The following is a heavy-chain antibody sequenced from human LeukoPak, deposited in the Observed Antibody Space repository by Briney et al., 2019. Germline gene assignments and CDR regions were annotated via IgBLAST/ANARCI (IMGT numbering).Heavy chain of an antibody. D-gene: IGHD1-14*01. V-gene: IGHV3-74*01. Sequence: PGGSLRLSCAASGFTFGNSWVHWVRQAPGKGLVWVSLINADGSTTSYADSVKGRFTISRDNARNTLSLEMNSLTIEDTAVYYCIVVVEPPDSDGFDVWGQRTMITVSS. CDR2: INADGSTT. CDR1: GFTFGNSW. CDR3: IVVVEPPDSDGFDV. J-gene: IGHJ3*01.